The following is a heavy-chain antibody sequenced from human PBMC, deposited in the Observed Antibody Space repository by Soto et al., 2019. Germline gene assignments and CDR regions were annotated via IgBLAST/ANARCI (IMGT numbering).Heavy chain of an antibody. Sequence: PSETLSLTCTVSGGSISSYYWSWIRQPPGKGLEWIGYIYYSGSTNYNPSLKSRVTISVDTSKNQFSLKLSSVTAADTAVYYCASSLSLTVTTNYYYFMDVWGKGTTVTVSS. V-gene: IGHV4-59*01. CDR1: GGSISSYY. J-gene: IGHJ6*03. CDR3: ASSLSLTVTTNYYYFMDV. CDR2: IYYSGST. D-gene: IGHD4-17*01.